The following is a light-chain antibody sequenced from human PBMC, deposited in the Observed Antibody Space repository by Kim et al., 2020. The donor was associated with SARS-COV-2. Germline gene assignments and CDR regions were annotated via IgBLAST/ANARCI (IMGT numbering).Light chain of an antibody. Sequence: SASVGDRVTISCRASQTSNSWLAWYQQKPGEAPKLVIYDASSLESGVPSRFSGSGSGTEFTLTISSLQPDDFATYYCQYYNDYSTFGQGTKVDIK. CDR2: DAS. CDR3: QYYNDYST. J-gene: IGKJ1*01. CDR1: QTSNSW. V-gene: IGKV1-5*01.